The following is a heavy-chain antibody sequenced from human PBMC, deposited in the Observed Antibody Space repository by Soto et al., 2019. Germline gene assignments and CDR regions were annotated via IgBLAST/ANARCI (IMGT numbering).Heavy chain of an antibody. V-gene: IGHV5-51*01. J-gene: IGHJ4*02. CDR3: ARPGYYDSSGFFNFDY. CDR2: IYPGDSDT. CDR1: GYSFTSYW. Sequence: PGESLKISCKGSGYSFTSYWISWVRQMPGKGLEWMGIIYPGDSDTRYSPSFQGQVTISADKSITTVYLQWNSLKASDTAIYYCARPGYYDSSGFFNFDYWGQGTLVTVSS. D-gene: IGHD3-22*01.